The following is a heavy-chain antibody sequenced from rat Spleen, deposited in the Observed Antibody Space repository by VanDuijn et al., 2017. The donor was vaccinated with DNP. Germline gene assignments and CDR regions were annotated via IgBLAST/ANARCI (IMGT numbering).Heavy chain of an antibody. V-gene: IGHV5-25*01. CDR1: GFTFNNYD. CDR3: ARPDH. J-gene: IGHJ2*01. Sequence: EVQVVESGGGLVQPGGSLKLSCVASGFTFNNYDMAWVRQAPAKGLEWVTSITPSGNSAFYRDSVKGRFTISRDNAKSILYLQMDSLRSEDTATYYCARPDHWGQGVMVTVSS. CDR2: ITPSGNSA.